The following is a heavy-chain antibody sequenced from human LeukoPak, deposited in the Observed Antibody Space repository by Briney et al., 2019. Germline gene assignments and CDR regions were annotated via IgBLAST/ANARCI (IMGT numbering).Heavy chain of an antibody. V-gene: IGHV1-18*01. J-gene: IGHJ6*03. Sequence: GASVKVSCKASGYTFTSYGISWVRQAPGQGLEWMGWISAYNGNTNYAQKLQGRVTMTTDTSTSTAYMELRSLRSDDTAVYYCAGYYCSSTSCSPTYMDVWGKGTTVTVSS. CDR2: ISAYNGNT. CDR1: GYTFTSYG. CDR3: AGYYCSSTSCSPTYMDV. D-gene: IGHD2-2*01.